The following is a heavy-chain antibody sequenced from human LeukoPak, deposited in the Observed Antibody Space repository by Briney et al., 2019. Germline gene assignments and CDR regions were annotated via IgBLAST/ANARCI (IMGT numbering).Heavy chain of an antibody. CDR3: ARVAYGSGSYWAF. V-gene: IGHV1-2*02. Sequence: ASVKVSCKASGYTFTGYYMHWVRQAPGQGLEWMGWINPNSGGTNYAQKFQGRVTMTRDTSTSTVYMELSSLRSEDTAVYYCARVAYGSGSYWAFWGQGTLVTVSS. D-gene: IGHD3-10*01. CDR2: INPNSGGT. J-gene: IGHJ4*02. CDR1: GYTFTGYY.